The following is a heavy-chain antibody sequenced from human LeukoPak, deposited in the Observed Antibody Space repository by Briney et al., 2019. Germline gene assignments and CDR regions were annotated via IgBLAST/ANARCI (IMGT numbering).Heavy chain of an antibody. D-gene: IGHD5-24*01. CDR2: IWHDGSAE. V-gene: IGHV3-33*07. Sequence: GGSLRLSCAASGFTFCSYGMYWVRQAPGKGLEWLAVIWHDGSAEFYADSVRGRFTISRDNSRNTVYLQMTSLRAEDTALYYCARDSRGGWSGYFDLWGQGTLVTVSS. CDR3: ARDSRGGWSGYFDL. J-gene: IGHJ4*02. CDR1: GFTFCSYG.